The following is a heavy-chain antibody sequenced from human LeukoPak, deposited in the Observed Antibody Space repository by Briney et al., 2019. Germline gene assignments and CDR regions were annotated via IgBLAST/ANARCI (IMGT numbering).Heavy chain of an antibody. CDR2: ISSSSSHI. CDR3: ARRSLATTNYFDY. V-gene: IGHV3-21*01. J-gene: IGHJ4*02. Sequence: GGSLRLSCAASGFTFSTYTMTWVRQAPGKGLEWVSSISSSSSHIYYADSVKGRFTISRDNAKNSLYLQMSSLRAEDTAVYYCARRSLATTNYFDYWGQGTLVTVSS. D-gene: IGHD1-26*01. CDR1: GFTFSTYT.